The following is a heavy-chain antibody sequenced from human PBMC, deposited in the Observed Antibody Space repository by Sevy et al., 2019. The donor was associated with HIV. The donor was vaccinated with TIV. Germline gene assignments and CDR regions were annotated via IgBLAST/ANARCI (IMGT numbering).Heavy chain of an antibody. CDR3: ARAGHAVRGVKGWFDP. Sequence: ASVKVPCKASGYTFTSYGISWVRQAPGQGLEWMGWISAYNGNTNYAQKLQGRVTMTTDTSTSTAYMELRSLRSDDTAVYYCARAGHAVRGVKGWFDPWGQGTLVTVSS. J-gene: IGHJ5*02. CDR2: ISAYNGNT. V-gene: IGHV1-18*01. CDR1: GYTFTSYG. D-gene: IGHD3-10*01.